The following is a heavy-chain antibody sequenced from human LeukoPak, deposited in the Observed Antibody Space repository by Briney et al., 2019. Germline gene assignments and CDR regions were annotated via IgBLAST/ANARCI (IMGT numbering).Heavy chain of an antibody. J-gene: IGHJ4*02. V-gene: IGHV3-48*01. CDR1: GFTFSSYS. Sequence: GGSLRLSCAASGFTFSSYSMNWVRQAPGKGLEWVSYISSSSSTIYYADSVKGRFTISRDNAKNSLYLQMNSLRAEDTAVYYCAREIMITFGGVGSVDYWGQGTLVTVSS. CDR3: AREIMITFGGVGSVDY. D-gene: IGHD3-16*01. CDR2: ISSSSSTI.